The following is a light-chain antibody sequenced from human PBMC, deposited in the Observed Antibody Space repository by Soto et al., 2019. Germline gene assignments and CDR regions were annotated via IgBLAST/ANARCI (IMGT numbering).Light chain of an antibody. Sequence: DIVMTQSPDSLAVSLGERATINCKSSQSVLYSSNNKNYLAWYQQKPGQPPKLLRYWASTREAGVPDRFSGSGSGTEFTLTISSLQAEDVAVYYCQQYDSTPQTFGQGTKVEIK. CDR3: QQYDSTPQT. CDR2: WAS. CDR1: QSVLYSSNNKNY. V-gene: IGKV4-1*01. J-gene: IGKJ1*01.